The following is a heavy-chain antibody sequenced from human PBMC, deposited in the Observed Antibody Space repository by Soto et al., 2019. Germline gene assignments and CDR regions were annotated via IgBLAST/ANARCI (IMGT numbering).Heavy chain of an antibody. CDR2: IYTSGST. Sequence: SETLSLTCTVSSGSISTYYWSWIRQPGGKGLEWIGRIYTSGSTLYNPSLKSRVTMSVDTSKNQFSLRLSSVTAADTAVYHCAGGAAADYFDYWGQGTLVTVSS. CDR3: AGGAAADYFDY. CDR1: SGSISTYY. D-gene: IGHD6-13*01. V-gene: IGHV4-4*07. J-gene: IGHJ4*02.